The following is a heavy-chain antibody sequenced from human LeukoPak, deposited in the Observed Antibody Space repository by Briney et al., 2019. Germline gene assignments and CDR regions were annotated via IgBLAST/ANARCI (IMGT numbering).Heavy chain of an antibody. V-gene: IGHV4-4*07. J-gene: IGHJ4*02. CDR1: GDSISDYY. D-gene: IGHD3-10*01. CDR3: TRDPAFYGSGD. CDR2: IFTTENT. Sequence: PSETLSLTCTVSGDSISDYYWSWIRQPAGRGLEWIGRIFTTENTDYNPSLTSRVTMSIDTSKNQSSLELRSVTAADTAVYYCTRDPAFYGSGDWGQGTLVTVSS.